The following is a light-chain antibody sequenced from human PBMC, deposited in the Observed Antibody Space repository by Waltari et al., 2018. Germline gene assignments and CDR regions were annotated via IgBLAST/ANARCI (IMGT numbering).Light chain of an antibody. J-gene: IGLJ3*02. CDR2: VNSDGSH. Sequence: QLVVTQSPSASASLGASVKLTCTLSSGHSSNIIAWLHQQPEKGPRYLMTVNSDGSHSRGDEIPDRFSGSSSGAERHLTISSLQAEDEADYYCQTGGHGTWVFGGGTKLTVL. V-gene: IGLV4-69*01. CDR1: SGHSSNI. CDR3: QTGGHGTWV.